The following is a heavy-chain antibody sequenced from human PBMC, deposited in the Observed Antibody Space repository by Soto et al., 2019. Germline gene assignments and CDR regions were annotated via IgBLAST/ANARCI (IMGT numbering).Heavy chain of an antibody. J-gene: IGHJ6*02. CDR1: GFTFSSYA. D-gene: IGHD2-2*02. V-gene: IGHV3-30-3*01. CDR3: ARAPRSEYCSSTSCYTIPYGMDV. CDR2: ISYDGSNK. Sequence: GGSLRLSCAASGFTFSSYAMHWVRQAPGKGLEWVAVISYDGSNKYYADSVKGRFTISRDNSKNTLYLQMNSLRAEDTAVYYCARAPRSEYCSSTSCYTIPYGMDVWGQGTTVTVSS.